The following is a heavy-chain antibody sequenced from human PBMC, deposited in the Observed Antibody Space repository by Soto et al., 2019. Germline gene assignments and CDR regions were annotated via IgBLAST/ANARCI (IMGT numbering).Heavy chain of an antibody. V-gene: IGHV4-59*01. CDR3: ARFGTRYSSSWYPL. CDR2: IYYSGST. J-gene: IGHJ4*02. D-gene: IGHD6-13*01. Sequence: SETLSLTCTVSGGSISSYYWSWIRQPPGKGLEWIGYIYYSGSTNYNPSLKSRVTISVDTSKNQFSLKLSSVTAADTAVYYCARFGTRYSSSWYPLWGQGTLVTVSS. CDR1: GGSISSYY.